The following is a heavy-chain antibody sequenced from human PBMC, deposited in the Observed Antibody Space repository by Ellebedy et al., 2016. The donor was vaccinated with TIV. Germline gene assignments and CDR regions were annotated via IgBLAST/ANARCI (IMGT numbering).Heavy chain of an antibody. Sequence: GESLKISXAASGFTFSSYSMNWVRQAPGKGLEWVSIIYSGGDTYYADSVKGRFTISRDNSKNTLYLQMNSLRAEDTAVYYCARDSSFHYFDYWGQGTLVTVSS. CDR1: GFTFSSYS. D-gene: IGHD3-16*02. CDR2: IYSGGDT. J-gene: IGHJ4*02. V-gene: IGHV3-66*01. CDR3: ARDSSFHYFDY.